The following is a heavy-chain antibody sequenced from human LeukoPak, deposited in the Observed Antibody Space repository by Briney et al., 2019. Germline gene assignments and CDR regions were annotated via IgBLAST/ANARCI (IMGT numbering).Heavy chain of an antibody. V-gene: IGHV3-7*01. J-gene: IGHJ4*02. Sequence: GRSLRLSCAASGFTFSSYWMSWVRQAPGKGLEWVANIKQDGSEKYYVDSVKGRFTISRDNAKNSLYLQMNSLRAEDTAVYYCARVGKSGSYGYYYFDYWGQGTLVTVSS. CDR3: ARVGKSGSYGYYYFDY. D-gene: IGHD5-18*01. CDR2: IKQDGSEK. CDR1: GFTFSSYW.